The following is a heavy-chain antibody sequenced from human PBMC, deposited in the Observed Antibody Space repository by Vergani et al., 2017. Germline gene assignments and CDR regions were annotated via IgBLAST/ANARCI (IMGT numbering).Heavy chain of an antibody. Sequence: QITLKESGPTLVKPTQTLTLTCTFSGFSLSTSGVGVGWIRQPPGKALEWLALIYWDDDKRYSPSLKSRLTITKDTSKNQVVLTMTNMDPVDTATYYCAYPYTYYDFWSGYYTYYFDYWGQGTLVTVSS. J-gene: IGHJ4*02. CDR1: GFSLSTSGVG. D-gene: IGHD3-3*01. V-gene: IGHV2-5*02. CDR2: IYWDDDK. CDR3: AYPYTYYDFWSGYYTYYFDY.